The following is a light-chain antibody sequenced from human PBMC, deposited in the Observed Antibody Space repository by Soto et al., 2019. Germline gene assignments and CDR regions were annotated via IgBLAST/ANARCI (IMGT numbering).Light chain of an antibody. CDR3: CSYAGRFTPYV. Sequence: QSVLTQPRSVSGSPGQAVTISCTGTSGDVGGYKSVSWYRQHPGKVPKALIFDVSKRPSGVPDRFSGSKSGNTASLTISGLRAEDEANYYCCSYAGRFTPYVFGTGTKLTVL. J-gene: IGLJ1*01. CDR1: SGDVGGYKS. CDR2: DVS. V-gene: IGLV2-11*01.